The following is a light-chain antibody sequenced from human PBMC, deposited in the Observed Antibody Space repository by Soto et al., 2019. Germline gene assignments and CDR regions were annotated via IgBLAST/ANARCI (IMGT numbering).Light chain of an antibody. Sequence: DIVLTQSPATLSLSPGERATLSCRASQSVTTYLAWYQQKPGQGPRLLIYDASNRATGIPARFSGRGSGTDFPLTISSLEPEDFAVYYCQQRSNWPRTFGQGTKVEIK. J-gene: IGKJ1*01. CDR3: QQRSNWPRT. V-gene: IGKV3-11*01. CDR2: DAS. CDR1: QSVTTY.